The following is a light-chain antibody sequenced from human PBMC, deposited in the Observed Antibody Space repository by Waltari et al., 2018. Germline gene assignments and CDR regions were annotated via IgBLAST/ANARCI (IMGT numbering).Light chain of an antibody. CDR3: TSWDDSLNAWV. J-gene: IGLJ3*02. Sequence: QSVLTQPPSASGTPGQTVSVSFSGSGSNIGRNDPYWYQHVPGTAPQLLIYRNEQRPSGVPDRFSGSKSGTSASLAISGLRSEDEADYFCTSWDDSLNAWVFGGGTKLTVL. V-gene: IGLV1-47*01. CDR1: GSNIGRND. CDR2: RNE.